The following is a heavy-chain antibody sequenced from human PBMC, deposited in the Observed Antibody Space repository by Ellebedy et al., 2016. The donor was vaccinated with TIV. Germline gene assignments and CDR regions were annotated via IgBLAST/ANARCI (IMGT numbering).Heavy chain of an antibody. CDR1: GGSFSGYY. J-gene: IGHJ6*03. Sequence: SETLSLTXAVYGGSFSGYYWSWIRQPPGKGLEWIGEINHSGSTNYNPSLKSRVTISVDTSKNQFSLKLSSVTAADTAVYYCARVPAAYYYYYMDVWGKGTTVTVSS. CDR3: ARVPAAYYYYYMDV. CDR2: INHSGST. V-gene: IGHV4-34*01. D-gene: IGHD2-2*01.